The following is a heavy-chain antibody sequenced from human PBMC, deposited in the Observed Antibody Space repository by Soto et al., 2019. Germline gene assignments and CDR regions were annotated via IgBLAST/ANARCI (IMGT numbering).Heavy chain of an antibody. V-gene: IGHV3-23*01. CDR3: ASNTRYDPPDY. D-gene: IGHD3-16*01. Sequence: GGSLRLSCAASGFTFSSYAMSWVRQAPGKGQAWVSGISVSGGSTYYADSVKGRFTISRDNSKNTLYLQMNSLRAEDTAVYYCASNTRYDPPDYWGQGTLVTV. CDR1: GFTFSSYA. J-gene: IGHJ4*02. CDR2: ISVSGGST.